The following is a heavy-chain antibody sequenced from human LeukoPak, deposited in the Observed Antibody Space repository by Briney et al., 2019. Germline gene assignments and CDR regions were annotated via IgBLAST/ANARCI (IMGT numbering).Heavy chain of an antibody. CDR3: ARVEGLLPYYFDY. D-gene: IGHD2-15*01. CDR2: INTNTGNP. V-gene: IGHV7-4-1*02. Sequence: ASVKVSCTASGYTFTSYAMNWVRQTPGQGLERMGWINTNTGNPTYAQGFTGRFVFSLDTSVSTAYLQISSLKAEDTAVYYCARVEGLLPYYFDYWGQGTLVTVSS. CDR1: GYTFTSYA. J-gene: IGHJ4*02.